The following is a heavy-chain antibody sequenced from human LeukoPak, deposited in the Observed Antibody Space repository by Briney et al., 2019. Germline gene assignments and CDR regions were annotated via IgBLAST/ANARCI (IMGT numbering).Heavy chain of an antibody. CDR3: ARAQGWYAFDY. CDR2: IYYSGST. D-gene: IGHD6-19*01. V-gene: IGHV4-31*11. CDR1: GGSFSGYY. Sequence: SETLSLTCAVYGGSFSGYYWSWIRQHPGKGLEWIGYIYYSGSTYYNPSLKSRVTISVDTSKNQFSLKLSSVTAADTAVYYCARAQGWYAFDYWGQGTLVTVSS. J-gene: IGHJ4*02.